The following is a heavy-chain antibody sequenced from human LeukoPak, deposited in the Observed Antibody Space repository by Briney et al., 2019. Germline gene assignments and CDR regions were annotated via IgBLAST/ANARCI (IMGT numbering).Heavy chain of an antibody. CDR2: IYTSGST. CDR1: GGSFSGYY. J-gene: IGHJ6*03. D-gene: IGHD6-6*01. CDR3: ARGRSDYSISSRYYYYYMDV. Sequence: SETLSLTCAVYGGSFSGYYWSWIRQPAGKGLEWIGRIYTSGSTNYNPSLKSRVTMSVDTSKNQFSLKLSSVTAADTAIYYCARGRSDYSISSRYYYYYMDVWGKGTTVTVSS. V-gene: IGHV4-59*10.